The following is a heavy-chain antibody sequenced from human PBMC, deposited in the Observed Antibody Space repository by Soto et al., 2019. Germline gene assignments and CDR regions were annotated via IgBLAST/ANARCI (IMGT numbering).Heavy chain of an antibody. D-gene: IGHD2-15*01. J-gene: IGHJ4*02. CDR1: GASVSSGNSY. CDR3: ARDSIAFFDY. CDR2: IHDSGST. Sequence: LSLTCTVSGASVSSGNSYWNWIRQPPGKGLEWIGYIHDSGSTNYNPSLKSRVTISGGTSKHQFSLKLTSVTAADTALYYCARDSIAFFDYWGQGTLVTVSS. V-gene: IGHV4-61*01.